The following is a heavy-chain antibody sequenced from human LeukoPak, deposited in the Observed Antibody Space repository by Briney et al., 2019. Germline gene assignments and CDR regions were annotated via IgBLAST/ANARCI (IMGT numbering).Heavy chain of an antibody. Sequence: GGSLRPSCAASGFTFSSYAMSWVRQAPEKGLERVSAISGSGGSTYYADSVKGRFTISRDNSKNTLYLQMNSLRAEDTAVYYCAKDPPFGDILTGYLNYFDYWGQGTLVTVSS. V-gene: IGHV3-23*01. CDR3: AKDPPFGDILTGYLNYFDY. J-gene: IGHJ4*02. CDR1: GFTFSSYA. D-gene: IGHD3-9*01. CDR2: ISGSGGST.